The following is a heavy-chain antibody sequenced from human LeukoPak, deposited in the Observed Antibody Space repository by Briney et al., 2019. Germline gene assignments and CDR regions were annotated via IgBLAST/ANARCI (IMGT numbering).Heavy chain of an antibody. Sequence: GGSLRLSCAASGFTFSSYAMSWVRQAPGKGLEWVSAISGSGGSTYYADSVKGRFTISRDNSKNTLYLQMNSLRSDDTAVYYCARVPLEQWMDYWGQGTLVTVSS. D-gene: IGHD6-19*01. J-gene: IGHJ4*02. CDR3: ARVPLEQWMDY. V-gene: IGHV3-23*01. CDR1: GFTFSSYA. CDR2: ISGSGGST.